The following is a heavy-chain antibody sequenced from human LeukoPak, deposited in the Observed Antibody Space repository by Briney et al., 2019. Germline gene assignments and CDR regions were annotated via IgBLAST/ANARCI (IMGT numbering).Heavy chain of an antibody. CDR1: GGTFSSYA. CDR2: IIPIFGTA. Sequence: SVKVSCKASGGTFSSYAISWVRQAPGQGLEWMGGIIPIFGTANYAQKFQGRVTITADKSTSTAYMELRSLKSDDTAMYYCARVDAGNYYGHDFWGQGTLVTVTS. CDR3: ARVDAGNYYGHDF. J-gene: IGHJ4*02. D-gene: IGHD1-26*01. V-gene: IGHV1-69*06.